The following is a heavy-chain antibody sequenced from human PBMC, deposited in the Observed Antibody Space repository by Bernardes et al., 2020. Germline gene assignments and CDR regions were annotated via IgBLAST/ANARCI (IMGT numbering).Heavy chain of an antibody. V-gene: IGHV2-5*02. Sequence: SGPTLLKPTQTLTLTCSFSGFSLSSSGVGVGWIRQPPGKALEWLALIYWDDDTRYSPSLESRLTITKDTSKNQVVLTMTNMDPVDTATYYCAHSVSLDWAFDYWGQGTPVTVSS. CDR3: AHSVSLDWAFDY. D-gene: IGHD3-9*01. CDR2: IYWDDDT. CDR1: GFSLSSSGVG. J-gene: IGHJ4*02.